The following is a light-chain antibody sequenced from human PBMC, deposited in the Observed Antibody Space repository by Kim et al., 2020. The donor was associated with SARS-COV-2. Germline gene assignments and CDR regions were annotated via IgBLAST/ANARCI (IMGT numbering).Light chain of an antibody. J-gene: IGKJ4*01. CDR1: QSINNY. Sequence: ASLGDRVTISCRASQSINNYLNWYQQNPGKTPKLLICLTSNLQSGVPSRFSVSGSWTDFTLTISSLQPEDFTFYYCQQSYITPRTFGGETKVDIK. CDR3: QQSYITPRT. CDR2: LTS. V-gene: IGKV1-39*01.